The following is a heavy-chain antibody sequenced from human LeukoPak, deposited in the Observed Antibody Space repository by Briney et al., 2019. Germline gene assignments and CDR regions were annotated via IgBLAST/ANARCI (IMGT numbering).Heavy chain of an antibody. CDR1: GYYISSGYY. CDR2: IYHSGTT. D-gene: IGHD6-19*01. J-gene: IGHJ4*02. Sequence: PSETLSLTCSVSGYYISSGYYWGWIRQPPGKGLEWIGSIYHSGTTYYNPSLKSRATISVDTSKNQFSLKVTSVTAADTAVYYCARIAVAADFDYWGQGTLVTVSS. CDR3: ARIAVAADFDY. V-gene: IGHV4-38-2*02.